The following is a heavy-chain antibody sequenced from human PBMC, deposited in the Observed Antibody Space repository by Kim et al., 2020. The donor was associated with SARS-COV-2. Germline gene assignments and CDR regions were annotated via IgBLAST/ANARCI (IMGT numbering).Heavy chain of an antibody. CDR1: GFTFSSYG. V-gene: IGHV3-30*18. J-gene: IGHJ4*02. Sequence: GGSLRLSCAASGFTFSSYGMHWVRQAPGKGLEWVAVISYDGSNKYYADSVKGRFTISRDNSKNTLYLQMNSLRAEDTAVYYCAKGIRGRSRVELSRYFDYSGQGTLVTVSS. CDR3: AKGIRGRSRVELSRYFDY. CDR2: ISYDGSNK. D-gene: IGHD3-16*01.